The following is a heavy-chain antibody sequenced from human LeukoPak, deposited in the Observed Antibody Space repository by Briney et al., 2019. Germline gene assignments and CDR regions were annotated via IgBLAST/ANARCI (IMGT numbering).Heavy chain of an antibody. CDR3: ARAGSSSWYVGEYYYYMDV. CDR1: GFTFSSYA. Sequence: GGSLRLSCAASGFTFSSYAMHWVRQAPGKGLEYVSAISSNGGSTYYANSVKGRFTISRDNSKNTLYLQMGSLRAEDMAVYYCARAGSSSWYVGEYYYYMDVWGKGTTVTVSS. J-gene: IGHJ6*03. V-gene: IGHV3-64*01. CDR2: ISSNGGST. D-gene: IGHD6-13*01.